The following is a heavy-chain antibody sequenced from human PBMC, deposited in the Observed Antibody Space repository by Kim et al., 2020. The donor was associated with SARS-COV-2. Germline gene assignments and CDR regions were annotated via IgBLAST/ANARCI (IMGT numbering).Heavy chain of an antibody. V-gene: IGHV3-30*04. Sequence: GGSLRLSCAASGFTFSSYAMHWVRQAPGKGLEWVAVISYDGSNKYYADSVKGRFTISRDNSKNTLYLQMNSLRAEDTAVYYCARAEWEDRSSSAFGFDYWGQGTLVTVSS. D-gene: IGHD6-13*01. CDR2: ISYDGSNK. CDR1: GFTFSSYA. CDR3: ARAEWEDRSSSAFGFDY. J-gene: IGHJ4*02.